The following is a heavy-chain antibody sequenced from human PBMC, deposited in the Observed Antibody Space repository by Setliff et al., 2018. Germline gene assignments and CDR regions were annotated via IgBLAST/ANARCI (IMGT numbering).Heavy chain of an antibody. Sequence: ASVKVSCKASGYTFTGYSMHWVRQDPGQGLEWMGRINPNSGGTNYAQKFQGRVTMTRDTSISTAYMELSRLRSDDTAVYYCARVGSLAPLYYGNYWGQGTLVTVSS. V-gene: IGHV1-2*06. J-gene: IGHJ4*02. D-gene: IGHD3-10*01. CDR1: GYTFTGYS. CDR2: INPNSGGT. CDR3: ARVGSLAPLYYGNY.